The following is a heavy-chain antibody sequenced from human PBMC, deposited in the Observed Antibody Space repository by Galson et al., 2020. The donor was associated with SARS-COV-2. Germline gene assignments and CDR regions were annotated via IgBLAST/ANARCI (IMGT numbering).Heavy chain of an antibody. D-gene: IGHD6-19*01. J-gene: IGHJ5*02. CDR2: FDPEDGET. CDR3: ATAYAVAGRGHWFDP. Sequence: ASVKFSCKVSGYTLTELSMHWVRQAPGKGLEWMGGFDPEDGETIYAQKFQGRVTMTEDTSTDTAYMELSSLRSEDTAVYYCATAYAVAGRGHWFDPWGQGTLVTVSS. V-gene: IGHV1-24*01. CDR1: GYTLTELS.